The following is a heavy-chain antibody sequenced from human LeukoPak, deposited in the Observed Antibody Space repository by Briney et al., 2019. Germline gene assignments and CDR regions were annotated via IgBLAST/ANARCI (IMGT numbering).Heavy chain of an antibody. CDR3: ARDHLFYDFWTGYTVFFDS. CDR2: IREDGSEK. V-gene: IGHV3-7*01. D-gene: IGHD3-3*01. Sequence: GGSLRLSCAASGFTFSQYWMSWVHQAPGKRLEWVANIREDGSEKYYVDSVKGRFTISRDNADNSLYLQMNSLRAEDTAVYYCARDHLFYDFWTGYTVFFDSWGQGTLVTVSS. CDR1: GFTFSQYW. J-gene: IGHJ4*02.